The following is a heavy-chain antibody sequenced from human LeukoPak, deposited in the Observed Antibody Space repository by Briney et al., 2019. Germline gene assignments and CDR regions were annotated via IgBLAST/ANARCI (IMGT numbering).Heavy chain of an antibody. Sequence: PGGSLRLSCAASGFTFSSYAMSWVRQAPGKGLEWVSAISGSGGSTYYAGSVKGRFTISRDNSKNTLYLQMNSLRAEDTAVYYCAKDPLLRYFDWLPDYFDYWGQGTLVTVSS. J-gene: IGHJ4*02. CDR1: GFTFSSYA. V-gene: IGHV3-23*01. D-gene: IGHD3-9*01. CDR3: AKDPLLRYFDWLPDYFDY. CDR2: ISGSGGST.